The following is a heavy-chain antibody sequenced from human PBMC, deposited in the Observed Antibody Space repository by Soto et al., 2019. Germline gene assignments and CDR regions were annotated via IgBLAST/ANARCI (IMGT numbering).Heavy chain of an antibody. J-gene: IGHJ4*02. CDR3: ARGSSWYLSYFDF. D-gene: IGHD6-13*01. V-gene: IGHV3-11*01. Sequence: GGSLRLSCAASGFTFSDFYMSWIRQAPGKGLEWVSYISSSGRTIYYADSVKGRFTISTDNAKNSLYLQMNTLRAEDTAVYYCARGSSWYLSYFDFWGQGTLVTVSS. CDR1: GFTFSDFY. CDR2: ISSSGRTI.